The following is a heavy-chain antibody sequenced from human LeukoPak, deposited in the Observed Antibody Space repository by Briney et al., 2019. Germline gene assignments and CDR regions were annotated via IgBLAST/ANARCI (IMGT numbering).Heavy chain of an antibody. CDR1: GFTFSSYA. D-gene: IGHD3-9*01. V-gene: IGHV3-66*01. CDR2: IYTGGST. CDR3: AGAPLTGYYNPLNY. Sequence: GGSLRLSCAASGFTFSSYAMSWVRQAPGQGLEWVSVIYTGGSTYYADSVKGRFTISRDNSKNMLFLQMNSLRAEDTAVYYCAGAPLTGYYNPLNYWGQGTLVTVSS. J-gene: IGHJ4*02.